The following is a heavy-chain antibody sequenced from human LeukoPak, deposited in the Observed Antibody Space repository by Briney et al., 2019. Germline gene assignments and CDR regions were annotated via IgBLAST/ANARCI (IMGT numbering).Heavy chain of an antibody. Sequence: KPGGSLRLSCAASGFTFSSYSMNWVRQAPGKGLEWVSSISSSSSYIYYADSVKGRFTISRDNAKNSLYLQMNSLRAEDTAVYYCAKDRRHIVVVTASGGHGLFDYWGQGTLVTVSS. D-gene: IGHD2-21*02. CDR3: AKDRRHIVVVTASGGHGLFDY. V-gene: IGHV3-21*04. CDR1: GFTFSSYS. CDR2: ISSSSSYI. J-gene: IGHJ4*02.